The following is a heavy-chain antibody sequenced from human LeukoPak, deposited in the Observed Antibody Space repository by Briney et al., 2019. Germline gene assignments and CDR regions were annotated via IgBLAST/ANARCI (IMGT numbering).Heavy chain of an antibody. D-gene: IGHD5-12*01. J-gene: IGHJ6*03. V-gene: IGHV3-7*01. CDR3: AKVGGRGYSGYGQYYYYYYMDV. Sequence: GGSLRLSCAASGFTFSSYWMSWVRQAPGKGLEWVANIKQDGSEKYYVDSVKGRFTISRDNAKNSLYLQMNSLRAEDTAVYYCAKVGGRGYSGYGQYYYYYYMDVWGKGTTVTVSS. CDR2: IKQDGSEK. CDR1: GFTFSSYW.